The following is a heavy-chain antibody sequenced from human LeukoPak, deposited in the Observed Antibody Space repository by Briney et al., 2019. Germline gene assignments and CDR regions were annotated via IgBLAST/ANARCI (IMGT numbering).Heavy chain of an antibody. CDR1: GFTFSTYS. Sequence: TGGSLRLSCAASGFTFSTYSMNWVRQAPGKGLEWVSSISSSSSYIYYADSVKGRFTISRDNAKNSLYLQMNSLRAEDTAVYCCARDIVVVPAAITAYYYYGMDVWGQGTTVTVSS. CDR3: ARDIVVVPAAITAYYYYGMDV. V-gene: IGHV3-21*01. CDR2: ISSSSSYI. D-gene: IGHD2-2*01. J-gene: IGHJ6*02.